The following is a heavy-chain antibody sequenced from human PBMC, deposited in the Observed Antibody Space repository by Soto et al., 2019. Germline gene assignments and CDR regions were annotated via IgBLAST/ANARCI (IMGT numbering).Heavy chain of an antibody. V-gene: IGHV3-33*08. CDR2: IWYDGSKK. CDR3: ARVDDYSNFWNGAPYYYYGMDV. Sequence: PGGSLRLSCAASGFTFSSYAMHWVRQAPGKGLEWVLVIWYDGSKKYYADSVKGRFTISRDNSKNTLYLQMSSLRAEDTAVYYCARVDDYSNFWNGAPYYYYGMDVWGQGTTVTVSS. CDR1: GFTFSSYA. D-gene: IGHD4-4*01. J-gene: IGHJ6*02.